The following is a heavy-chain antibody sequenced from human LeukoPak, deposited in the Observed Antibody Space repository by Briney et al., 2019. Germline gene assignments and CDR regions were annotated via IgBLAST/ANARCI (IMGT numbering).Heavy chain of an antibody. Sequence: GESLKISCKGSGYSFPNYWIAWVRQMPGKGLEWMGIIDPGDSDTKYSPSFEGQVTLSADKSINTAYLQWSSLTASDTAMYYCARLTDYYDSSGYYRNYNWFDPWGQGTLVTVSS. D-gene: IGHD3-22*01. CDR3: ARLTDYYDSSGYYRNYNWFDP. CDR2: IDPGDSDT. CDR1: GYSFPNYW. J-gene: IGHJ5*02. V-gene: IGHV5-51*01.